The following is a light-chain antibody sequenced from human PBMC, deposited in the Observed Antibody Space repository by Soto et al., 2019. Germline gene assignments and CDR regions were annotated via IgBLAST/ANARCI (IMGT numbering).Light chain of an antibody. J-gene: IGKJ2*01. V-gene: IGKV3-20*01. Sequence: EIVLTQSPGTLSLSPGERATLSCRASHAVTNNFLAWYQQKPGQAPRLVIYGASSRPAGIPDRFSGSGAGTDFTLSISRLEPEDFAVYFCQQYGTSQGTFGQGTKLEIK. CDR2: GAS. CDR1: HAVTNNF. CDR3: QQYGTSQGT.